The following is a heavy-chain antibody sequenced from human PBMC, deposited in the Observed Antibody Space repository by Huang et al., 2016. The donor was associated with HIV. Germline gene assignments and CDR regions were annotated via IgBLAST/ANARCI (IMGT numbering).Heavy chain of an antibody. J-gene: IGHJ4*02. Sequence: VQLVQSGAEVKKPGSSVKVSCKASGGTFTNYPMTWVRQAPGQGLQWVGGIIPIFATAMYAQDVQGRVTMTADESTSTVYMQLSSLRSDDTAVYYCARGKDQVNYGFDHWGQGTLVTVSP. CDR3: ARGKDQVNYGFDH. D-gene: IGHD4-17*01. CDR1: GGTFTNYP. V-gene: IGHV1-69*13. CDR2: IIPIFATA.